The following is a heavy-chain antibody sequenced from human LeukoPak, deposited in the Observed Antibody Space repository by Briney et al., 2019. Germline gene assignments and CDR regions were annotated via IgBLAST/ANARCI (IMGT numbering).Heavy chain of an antibody. Sequence: SETLSLTCSVSGGSISNYYWSWIRQPPGQGLEWIGYIYYSGSTSYNPSLKSRVTISVDTSKNQFSLKLNSVTAADTAVYYCARDGSAYYYFKIWGQGALVTVSS. CDR3: ARDGSAYYYFKI. CDR2: IYYSGST. J-gene: IGHJ4*02. CDR1: GGSISNYY. D-gene: IGHD3-22*01. V-gene: IGHV4-59*12.